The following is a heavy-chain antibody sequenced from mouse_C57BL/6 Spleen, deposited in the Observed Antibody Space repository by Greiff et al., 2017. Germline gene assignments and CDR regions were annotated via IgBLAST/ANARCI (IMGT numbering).Heavy chain of an antibody. CDR3: ARNDYYGSSYWYFEV. V-gene: IGHV1-18*01. Sequence: EVQLQQSGPELVKPGASVKIPCKASGYTFTDYNMDWVKQSHGKSLEWIGDINPNNGGTIYNQKFKGKATLTVDKSSSTAYMELRSLTSEDTAVYYCARNDYYGSSYWYFEVWGTGTTVTVSS. D-gene: IGHD1-1*01. J-gene: IGHJ1*03. CDR1: GYTFTDYN. CDR2: INPNNGGT.